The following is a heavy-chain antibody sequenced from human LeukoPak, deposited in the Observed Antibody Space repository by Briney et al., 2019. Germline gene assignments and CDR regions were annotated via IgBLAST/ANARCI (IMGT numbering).Heavy chain of an antibody. CDR3: ARDLYYYDSSGYYDWFDP. CDR1: GGSISSYY. Sequence: SETLSLTCTVSGGSISSYYWGWIRQPAGKGLEWIGRIYTSGSTNYNPSLKSRVTMSVDTSKNQFSLKLSSVTAADTAVYYCARDLYYYDSSGYYDWFDPWGQGTLVTVSS. J-gene: IGHJ5*02. V-gene: IGHV4-4*07. D-gene: IGHD3-22*01. CDR2: IYTSGST.